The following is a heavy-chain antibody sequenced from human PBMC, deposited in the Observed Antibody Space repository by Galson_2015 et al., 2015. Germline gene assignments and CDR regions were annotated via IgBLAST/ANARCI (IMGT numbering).Heavy chain of an antibody. CDR2: INAGNGNT. J-gene: IGHJ2*01. D-gene: IGHD3-22*01. V-gene: IGHV1-3*01. CDR1: GYTFTSYA. Sequence: SVKVSCKASGYTFTSYAMHWVRQAPGQRLEWMGWINAGNGNTKYSQKFQGRVTITRDTSASTAYMELSSLRSEDTAVYYCARVKGREEYDSSGYYRVSYFDPWGRGTLVTVSA. CDR3: ARVKGREEYDSSGYYRVSYFDP.